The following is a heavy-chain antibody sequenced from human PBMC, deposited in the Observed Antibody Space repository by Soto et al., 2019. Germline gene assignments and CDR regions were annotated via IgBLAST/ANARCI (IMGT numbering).Heavy chain of an antibody. CDR2: ISSSSSYI. Sequence: GESLKISCAASGFTFSSYSMNWVRQAPGKGLEWVSSISSSSSYIYYADSVKGRFTISRDNAKNSLYLQMNSLRAEDTAVYYCARAAVAGASDYWGQGTLVTVSS. J-gene: IGHJ4*02. V-gene: IGHV3-21*01. D-gene: IGHD6-19*01. CDR1: GFTFSSYS. CDR3: ARAAVAGASDY.